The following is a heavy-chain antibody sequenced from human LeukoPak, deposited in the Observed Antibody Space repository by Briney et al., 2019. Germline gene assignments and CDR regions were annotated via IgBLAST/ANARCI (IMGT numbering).Heavy chain of an antibody. CDR1: GFTFSNYG. D-gene: IGHD3-22*01. V-gene: IGHV3-23*01. Sequence: GGSLRLSCAASGFTFSNYGMSWARQAPGKGLEWVSGISGNGDNTYYADSVKGRSTVSRDNSKNTLYLQMDSLRAEDTAVYYCAKTNGYYDYWGRGTQVTVSS. J-gene: IGHJ4*02. CDR3: AKTNGYYDY. CDR2: ISGNGDNT.